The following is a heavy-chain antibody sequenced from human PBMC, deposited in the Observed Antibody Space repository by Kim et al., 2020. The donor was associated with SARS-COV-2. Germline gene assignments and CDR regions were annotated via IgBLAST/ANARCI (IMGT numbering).Heavy chain of an antibody. Sequence: SVKVSCKASGGTFSNYAVNWVRQAPGQGLEWMGGIIPIFGTTRKAQKFQGRVTITAYKSTSTAYMDLSSLRSDDTAVYYCARGGYYDATGYYYKGDDAFDIWGQGTMVTVSS. V-gene: IGHV1-69*06. D-gene: IGHD3-22*01. CDR2: IIPIFGTT. CDR1: GGTFSNYA. J-gene: IGHJ3*02. CDR3: ARGGYYDATGYYYKGDDAFDI.